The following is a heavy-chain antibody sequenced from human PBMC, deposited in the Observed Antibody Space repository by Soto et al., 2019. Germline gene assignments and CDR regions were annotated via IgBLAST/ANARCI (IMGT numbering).Heavy chain of an antibody. CDR2: ISGSGGST. CDR3: AKTQKSSYGFSYFDY. Sequence: GGSVRLSCAASGFTFSSYAMSWVRQAPGKGLEWVSAISGSGGSTYYADSVKGRFTISRDNSKNTLYLQMNSLRAEDTAVYYCAKTQKSSYGFSYFDYWGQGTLVTVSS. V-gene: IGHV3-23*01. J-gene: IGHJ4*02. D-gene: IGHD5-18*01. CDR1: GFTFSSYA.